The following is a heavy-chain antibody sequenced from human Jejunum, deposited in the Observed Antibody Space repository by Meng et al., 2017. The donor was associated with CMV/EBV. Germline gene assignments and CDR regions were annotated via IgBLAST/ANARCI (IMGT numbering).Heavy chain of an antibody. Sequence: YGVSWVRQATGQGLEWMGWINTYSGDTKHAQKLQGRVTMTSDTSATAAYMELGSLTSDDTAVYYCARFDIFGADTSPPYNHGLDVWGQGTTVTVSS. V-gene: IGHV1-18*01. J-gene: IGHJ6*02. D-gene: IGHD3-3*02. CDR1: YG. CDR2: INTYSGDT. CDR3: ARFDIFGADTSPPYNHGLDV.